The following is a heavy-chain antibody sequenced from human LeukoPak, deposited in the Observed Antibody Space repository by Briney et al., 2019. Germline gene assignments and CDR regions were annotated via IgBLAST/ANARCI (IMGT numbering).Heavy chain of an antibody. CDR1: GGSISSSSYY. Sequence: SETLSLTCTVSGGSISSSSYYWGWIRQPPGKGLEWIGSIYYSGSTYYNPSLKSRVTISVDTSKNQFSLKLSSVTAADTAVYYCASGSYFHFDYRGQGTLVTVSS. CDR2: IYYSGST. CDR3: ASGSYFHFDY. D-gene: IGHD1-26*01. V-gene: IGHV4-39*01. J-gene: IGHJ4*02.